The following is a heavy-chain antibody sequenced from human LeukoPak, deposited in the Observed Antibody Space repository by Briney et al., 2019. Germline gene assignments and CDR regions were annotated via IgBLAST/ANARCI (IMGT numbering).Heavy chain of an antibody. V-gene: IGHV3-11*01. CDR3: ARVHSGSYYGIDY. CDR2: ISSSGSTI. Sequence: GGSLRLSWAASGFTFSDYYMSWIRQAAGKGLEWVSYISSSGSTIYYADSVKGRFTISRDNANNSLYLQMNSLRAEDTAVYYCARVHSGSYYGIDYWGQGTLVTVSS. D-gene: IGHD3-10*01. J-gene: IGHJ4*02. CDR1: GFTFSDYY.